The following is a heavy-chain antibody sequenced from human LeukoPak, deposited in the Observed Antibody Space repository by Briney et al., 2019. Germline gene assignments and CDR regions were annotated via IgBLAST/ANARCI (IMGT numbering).Heavy chain of an antibody. D-gene: IGHD5-18*01. V-gene: IGHV3-21*01. J-gene: IGHJ4*02. CDR3: ARGSGVQVWPSLDY. CDR1: GFTFSSFG. CDR2: ISSSGSYI. Sequence: PGGSLRPSCSASGFTFSSFGMSWVRQAPGKGLEWVSSISSSGSYIYYADSVKGRFTISRDNAKNSLYLQMNSLRVEDTAVYYCARGSGVQVWPSLDYWGQGTLVTVSS.